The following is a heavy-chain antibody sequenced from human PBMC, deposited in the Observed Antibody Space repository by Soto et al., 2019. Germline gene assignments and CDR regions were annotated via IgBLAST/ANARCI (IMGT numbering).Heavy chain of an antibody. D-gene: IGHD6-25*01. V-gene: IGHV3-66*01. CDR3: AKDRRPNYYSGMDV. Sequence: GGSLRLSCAASGFTVSSYYMTWVRQAPGKGLEWVTVIYAGGSTYYADSVKGRFTISRDNSKNTLYLQMNSLRAVDSVVYYCAKDRRPNYYSGMDVWGQGTTVTVP. CDR1: GFTVSSYY. CDR2: IYAGGST. J-gene: IGHJ6*02.